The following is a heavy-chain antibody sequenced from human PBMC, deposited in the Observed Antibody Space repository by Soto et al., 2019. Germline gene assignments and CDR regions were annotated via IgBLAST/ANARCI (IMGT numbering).Heavy chain of an antibody. CDR1: GFTFTRYS. CDR3: ARESEDLTSNFDY. V-gene: IGHV3-21*01. J-gene: IGHJ4*02. Sequence: GGSLRLSCAASGFTFTRYSMNWVRQAPGKGLEWVSSISSTTNYIYYADSMKGRFSVSRDNAKNSVYLEMNSLSAEDTAVYYCARESEDLTSNFDYWGQGTLVTVSS. CDR2: ISSTTNYI.